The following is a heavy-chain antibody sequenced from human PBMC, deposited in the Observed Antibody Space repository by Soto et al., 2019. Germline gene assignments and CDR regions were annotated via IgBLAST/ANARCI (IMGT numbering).Heavy chain of an antibody. CDR1: GFTFSSYR. V-gene: IGHV3-21*01. J-gene: IGHJ1*01. D-gene: IGHD6-19*01. CDR3: AGNNAQWHTGNNRFQH. Sequence: EVQLVESGGGLVKPGGSLRLSCAASGFTFSSYRMNWVRQAPGKGLEWVSSISSSGSYISYADSVKGRFTISRDNAKNSLYLQLNSLRAEDTALYYCAGNNAQWHTGNNRFQHWGQGTLVTVSS. CDR2: ISSSGSYI.